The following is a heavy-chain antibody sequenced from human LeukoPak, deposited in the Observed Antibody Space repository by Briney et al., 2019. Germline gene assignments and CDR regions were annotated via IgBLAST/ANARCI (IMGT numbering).Heavy chain of an antibody. CDR2: IIPIFGTA. D-gene: IGHD3-9*01. CDR3: ATSPLYYDILTGKEMDV. V-gene: IGHV1-69*06. CDR1: GGTFSSYA. J-gene: IGHJ6*04. Sequence: GASVKVSCKASGGTFSSYAISWVRQAPGQGLEWMGGIIPIFGTANYAQKFQGRVTITADKSTSTAYMELSSLRSEDTAVYYCATSPLYYDILTGKEMDVWGKGTTVTVSS.